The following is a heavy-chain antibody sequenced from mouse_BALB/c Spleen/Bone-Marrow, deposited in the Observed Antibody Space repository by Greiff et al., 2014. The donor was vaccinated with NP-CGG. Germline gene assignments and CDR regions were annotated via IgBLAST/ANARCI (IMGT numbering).Heavy chain of an antibody. D-gene: IGHD2-12*01. J-gene: IGHJ4*01. CDR1: GFTFRSFG. CDR2: ISSGSSTI. V-gene: IGHV5-17*02. Sequence: VMLVESGGGLVQPGGSRKLSCAASGFTFRSFGMHWVRQAPEKGLEWVAYISSGSSTIYYADTVKGRFTISRDNPKNTLFLQMTSLRSEDTAMYYCARTTYYAMDYWGQGTSVTVSS. CDR3: ARTTYYAMDY.